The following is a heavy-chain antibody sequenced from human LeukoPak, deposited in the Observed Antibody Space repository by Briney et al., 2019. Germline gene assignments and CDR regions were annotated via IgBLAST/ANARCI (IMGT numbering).Heavy chain of an antibody. CDR3: ARGADYVFDY. CDR1: GFTFSSYD. CDR2: IYKSGGST. J-gene: IGHJ4*02. Sequence: PGGSLRLSCAASGFTFSSYDMSWVRQAPGKGLEWVSGIYKSGGSTYYADSVKGRFTISRDNSKNTLYLQMISLRGEDTAVYYCARGADYVFDYWGQGSLVTVSS. D-gene: IGHD3-16*01. V-gene: IGHV3-23*05.